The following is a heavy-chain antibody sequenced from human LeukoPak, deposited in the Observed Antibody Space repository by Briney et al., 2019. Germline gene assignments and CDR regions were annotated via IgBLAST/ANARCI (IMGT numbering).Heavy chain of an antibody. CDR3: AKARYCSSTSCYWDY. J-gene: IGHJ4*02. CDR1: GFTFDDYA. Sequence: QPGRSLRLSCAASGFTFDDYAMHWVRQAPGKGLEWVSGISWNSGNIGYADSVKGRFTISRDNAKNSLYLQMNSLRAEDMALYYCAKARYCSSTSCYWDYWGQGTLVTVSS. D-gene: IGHD2-2*01. V-gene: IGHV3-9*03. CDR2: ISWNSGNI.